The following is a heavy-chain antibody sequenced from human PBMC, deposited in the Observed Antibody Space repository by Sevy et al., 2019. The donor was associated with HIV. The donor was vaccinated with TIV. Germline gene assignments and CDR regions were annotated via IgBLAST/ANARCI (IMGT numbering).Heavy chain of an antibody. CDR2: ISYDGSNK. CDR3: AKDLNTAMVNGYYYYGMDV. V-gene: IGHV3-30*18. D-gene: IGHD5-18*01. CDR1: GFTFSSYG. J-gene: IGHJ6*02. Sequence: GGSLRLSCAASGFTFSSYGMHWVRQAPGKGLEWVAVISYDGSNKYYADSVKGRFTIPRDNSKNTLYLQMNSLRAEDTAVYYCAKDLNTAMVNGYYYYGMDVWGQGTTVTVSS.